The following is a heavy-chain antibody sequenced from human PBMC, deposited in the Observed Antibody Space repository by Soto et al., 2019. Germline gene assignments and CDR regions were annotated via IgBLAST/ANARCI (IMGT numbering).Heavy chain of an antibody. Sequence: KGLEWVSDVSPTGAGTNYADSVKGRFTISRDNAKNSLYLQMNSLRDEDTAVYYCAFDRAAYHMRDCSTVSAFLRNRSSDL. CDR3: AFDRAAYHMRDCSTVSAFLRNRSSDL. V-gene: IGHV3-11*06. J-gene: IGHJ2*01. D-gene: IGHD2-2*01. CDR2: VSPTGAGT.